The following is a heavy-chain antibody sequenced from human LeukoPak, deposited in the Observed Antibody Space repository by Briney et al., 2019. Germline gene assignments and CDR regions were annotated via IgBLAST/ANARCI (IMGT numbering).Heavy chain of an antibody. CDR1: GFTFSTYS. D-gene: IGHD3-10*01. J-gene: IGHJ4*02. Sequence: GGSLRLSCAASGFTFSTYSMNWVRQAPGMGLEWVSSISSSSTYIYYAHSVQGRFTISRDNTKNSLYLQMNSLRAEDTAVYYCARFQGSHYWGQGTLVTVSS. V-gene: IGHV3-21*01. CDR2: ISSSSTYI. CDR3: ARFQGSHY.